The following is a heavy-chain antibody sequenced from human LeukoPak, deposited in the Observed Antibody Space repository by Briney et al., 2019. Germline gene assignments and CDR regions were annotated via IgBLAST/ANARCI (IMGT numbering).Heavy chain of an antibody. CDR3: ARGGEMATMGPDY. CDR2: INSDGSST. D-gene: IGHD5-24*01. Sequence: GGSLRLSCAASGFTFSSYWMHWVRQASGKGLVWVSRINSDGSSTSYADSVKGRFTISRDNAKNTLYLQMNSLRAEDTAVYYCARGGEMATMGPDYWGQGTLVTVSS. J-gene: IGHJ4*02. CDR1: GFTFSSYW. V-gene: IGHV3-74*01.